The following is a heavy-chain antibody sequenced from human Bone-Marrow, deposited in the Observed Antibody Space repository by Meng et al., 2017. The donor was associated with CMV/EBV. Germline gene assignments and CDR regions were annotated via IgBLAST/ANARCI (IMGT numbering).Heavy chain of an antibody. D-gene: IGHD6-6*01. CDR3: ATGESSSYYYDP. V-gene: IGHV4-39*07. CDR1: GGSINSNNYY. Sequence: GSLRLSCTVSGGSINSNNYYWGWIRQPPGKGLEWIGSIYYSGDTYYNPSLKSRVTISKDTSKSQFSLKLRSVTVADTAVYYCATGESSSYYYDPWGQGTLVTVSS. J-gene: IGHJ5*02. CDR2: IYYSGDT.